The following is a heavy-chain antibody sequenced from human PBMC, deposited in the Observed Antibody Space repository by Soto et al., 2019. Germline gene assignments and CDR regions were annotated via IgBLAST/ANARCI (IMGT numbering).Heavy chain of an antibody. J-gene: IGHJ4*02. CDR3: ARHNPLCGGDCYSFDY. V-gene: IGHV4-59*08. D-gene: IGHD2-21*02. CDR1: GVSISSYY. Sequence: SETLSLTCTVSGVSISSYYWSWIRQPPGKGLEWIGYIYYSGSTNYNPSLKSRVTISVDTSKNQFSLKLSSVTAADTAVYYCARHNPLCGGDCYSFDYWGQGTLVTVSS. CDR2: IYYSGST.